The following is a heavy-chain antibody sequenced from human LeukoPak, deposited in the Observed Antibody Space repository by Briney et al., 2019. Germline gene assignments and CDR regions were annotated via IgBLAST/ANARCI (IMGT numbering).Heavy chain of an antibody. Sequence: GGSLRLSCAASGFTFSSYAMSWVRQAPGKGLEWVSAISGSGGSTYYAGSVKGRFTISRDNSKNTLYLQMNSLRAEDTAVYYCAKSTYYGDYGYYYGMDVWGQGTTVTVSS. D-gene: IGHD4-17*01. CDR3: AKSTYYGDYGYYYGMDV. CDR2: ISGSGGST. CDR1: GFTFSSYA. V-gene: IGHV3-23*01. J-gene: IGHJ6*02.